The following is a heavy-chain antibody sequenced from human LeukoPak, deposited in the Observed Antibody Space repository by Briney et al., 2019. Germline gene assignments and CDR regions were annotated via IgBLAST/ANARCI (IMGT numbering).Heavy chain of an antibody. CDR3: ARVGHPATRSAGHYYFDL. D-gene: IGHD3-10*01. CDR2: VSDKGDAT. V-gene: IGHV3-23*01. CDR1: GFTFSNYA. J-gene: IGHJ2*01. Sequence: PGGSLRLSCAASGFTFSNYAMSWVRRAPGKGLEWFSTVSDKGDATAHADSVKGRFTISRDNAKNTLSLLMNILRAEDTAVYYCARVGHPATRSAGHYYFDLWGRGTLVTVSS.